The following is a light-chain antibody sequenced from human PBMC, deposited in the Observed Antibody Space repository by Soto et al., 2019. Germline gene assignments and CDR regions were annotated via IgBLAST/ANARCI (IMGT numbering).Light chain of an antibody. V-gene: IGKV1-8*01. CDR3: QQLNSYPLT. Sequence: AIRMTQSPSSLSASTGDRVTITCRASQGISSYLAWYQQKPGKAPKVLIYAAYNLQSGVPSRFSGSGSGTDFTLTISSLQPEDFATYYCQQLNSYPLTFGGGTKV. J-gene: IGKJ4*01. CDR1: QGISSY. CDR2: AAY.